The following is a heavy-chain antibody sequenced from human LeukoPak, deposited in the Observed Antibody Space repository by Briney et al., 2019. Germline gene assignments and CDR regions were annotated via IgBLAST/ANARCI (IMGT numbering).Heavy chain of an antibody. J-gene: IGHJ6*03. CDR3: ARSVYCSCTSCYYYYYMVL. D-gene: IGHD2-2*01. CDR2: INPNSGGT. V-gene: IGHV1-2*02. Sequence: ASVKVSCKASGYTFTGYYMHWVRQAPGQGLEWMGWINPNSGGTNSAQKFQGRVTMTRHTSIRTAYTELRRLRSDDTAVYYCARSVYCSCTSCYYYYYMVLWRGGSTV. CDR1: GYTFTGYY.